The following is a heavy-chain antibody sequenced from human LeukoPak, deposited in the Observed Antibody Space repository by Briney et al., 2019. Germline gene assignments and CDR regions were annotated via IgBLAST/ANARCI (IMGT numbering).Heavy chain of an antibody. CDR1: GYTFTSYY. Sequence: ASVKVSCKASGYTFTSYYMHWVRQAPGQGLKWMGIINPSGGSTSYAQKFQGGVTMTRDTSTSTVYMELSSLRSGDTAVYYCARWPMAYYDSSGDRIPYYFDYWGQGTLVTVSS. CDR2: INPSGGST. J-gene: IGHJ4*02. CDR3: ARWPMAYYDSSGDRIPYYFDY. V-gene: IGHV1-46*01. D-gene: IGHD3-22*01.